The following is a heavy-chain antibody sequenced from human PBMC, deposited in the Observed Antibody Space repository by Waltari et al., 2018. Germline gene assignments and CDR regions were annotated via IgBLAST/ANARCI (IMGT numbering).Heavy chain of an antibody. CDR1: GYSISSGYY. J-gene: IGHJ4*02. Sequence: QVQLQESGPGLVKPSETLSLTCAVSGYSISSGYYWGWLRLPPGKGLGWIGSIYHSWSTHLNPSLKRRVTISVDTSKNQFSPKLGSVTAADTAVYYRARQGYRRPLQRDFDYWGQGTLVTVSS. V-gene: IGHV4-38-2*01. CDR3: ARQGYRRPLQRDFDY. D-gene: IGHD1-1*01. CDR2: IYHSWST.